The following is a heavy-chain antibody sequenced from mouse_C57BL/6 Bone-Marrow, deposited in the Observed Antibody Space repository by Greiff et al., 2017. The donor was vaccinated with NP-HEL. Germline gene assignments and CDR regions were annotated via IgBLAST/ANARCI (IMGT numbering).Heavy chain of an antibody. D-gene: IGHD2-9*01. CDR1: GFSFNTYA. V-gene: IGHV10-1*01. Sequence: GGGLVQPKGSLKLSCAASGFSFNTYAMNWVRQAPGKGLEWVARIRSKSNNYATYYADSVKDRFTISRDDSESMLYLQMNNLKTEDTAMYYCVRHSSFYGYGGFAYWGQGTLVTVSA. CDR3: VRHSSFYGYGGFAY. CDR2: IRSKSNNYAT. J-gene: IGHJ3*01.